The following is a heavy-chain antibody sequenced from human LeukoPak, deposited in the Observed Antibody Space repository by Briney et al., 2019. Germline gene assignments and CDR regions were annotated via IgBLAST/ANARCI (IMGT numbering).Heavy chain of an antibody. CDR1: GFTFSSYA. D-gene: IGHD3-10*01. CDR2: ISGNNDRT. V-gene: IGHV3-23*01. CDR3: AKGRDTMVRGLIITPLGF. J-gene: IGHJ4*02. Sequence: GGSLRLSCAASGFTFSSYAMHWVRQAPGKGLEWVSDISGNNDRTYYADSVKGRFTISRDNSKSTLYLQMNSLRAEDTAVYYCAKGRDTMVRGLIITPLGFWGQGTMVTVSS.